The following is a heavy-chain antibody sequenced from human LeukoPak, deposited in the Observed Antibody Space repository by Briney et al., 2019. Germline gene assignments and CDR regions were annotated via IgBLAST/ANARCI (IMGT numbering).Heavy chain of an antibody. V-gene: IGHV4-34*01. D-gene: IGHD5-18*01. CDR3: ARVGGGAMVYYYYYMDV. Sequence: PSETLSLTCAVFGRSLNGSCLTWIRQLPGKGLEWIGEINHSGSTNYSPSLKSRVTISVDRSKNQFSLKLSSVTAADTAVYYCARVGGGAMVYYYYYMDVWGKGTTVTVSS. CDR2: INHSGST. J-gene: IGHJ6*03. CDR1: GRSLNGSC.